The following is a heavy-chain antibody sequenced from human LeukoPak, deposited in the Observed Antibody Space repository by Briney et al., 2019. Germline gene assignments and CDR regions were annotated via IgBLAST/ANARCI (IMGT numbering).Heavy chain of an antibody. CDR3: AYVPQYYYYYMDV. CDR2: INHSGST. Sequence: SETLSLTCAVYGGSFSGYYWSWIRQPPGKGLEWIGEINHSGSTNYNPSLKSRVTISVDTSKNQFSLKLSSVTAADTAVYYCAYVPQYYYYYMDVWGKGTTVTVSS. V-gene: IGHV4-34*01. CDR1: GGSFSGYY. D-gene: IGHD2-2*01. J-gene: IGHJ6*03.